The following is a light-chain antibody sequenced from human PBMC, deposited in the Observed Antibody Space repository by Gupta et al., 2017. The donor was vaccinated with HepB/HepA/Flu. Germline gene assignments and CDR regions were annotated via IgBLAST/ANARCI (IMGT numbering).Light chain of an antibody. CDR1: SSNIGAGLD. V-gene: IGLV1-40*01. J-gene: IGLJ2*01. CDR3: QVCDSSIDNVV. CDR2: DTR. Sequence: QSVLTPPPSVSGAAGHRVTISCTGSSSNIGAGLDVQWYQQLPGTAPVLLIYDTRYRPSGVPERFSGSRSVTSASLTIEWVKAGDEADYYCQVCDSSIDNVVFGGGTKLTVL.